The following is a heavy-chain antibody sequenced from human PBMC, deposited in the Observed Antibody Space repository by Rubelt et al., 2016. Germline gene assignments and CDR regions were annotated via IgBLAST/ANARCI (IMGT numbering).Heavy chain of an antibody. D-gene: IGHD3-16*01. Sequence: QVQLVESGGGVVQPGRSLRLSCAASGFTFTSYAMHWVRQAPGKGLEWVAVISYDGSNKYYADSVKGRFTIPRDNSKNKLSLQMNRLGVEDTAVYYWATGGGIDYWGQGTLVTVSS. V-gene: IGHV3-30*07. J-gene: IGHJ4*02. CDR3: ATGGGIDY. CDR1: GFTFTSYA. CDR2: ISYDGSNK.